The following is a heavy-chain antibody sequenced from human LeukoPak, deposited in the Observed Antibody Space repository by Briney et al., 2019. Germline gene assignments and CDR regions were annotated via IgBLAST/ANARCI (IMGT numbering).Heavy chain of an antibody. CDR1: GFTFSSYA. Sequence: GGSLRLSCAASGFTFSSYAMSWVRQAPGKGLEWVSLITSGGGSTYNADSVKGRFTISRDNSKNTLYLQMNSLRAEDTAVYYCVKDYYDGSGYYTPAHFFDYWGQGTLVTVSS. J-gene: IGHJ4*02. CDR2: ITSGGGST. CDR3: VKDYYDGSGYYTPAHFFDY. D-gene: IGHD3-22*01. V-gene: IGHV3-23*01.